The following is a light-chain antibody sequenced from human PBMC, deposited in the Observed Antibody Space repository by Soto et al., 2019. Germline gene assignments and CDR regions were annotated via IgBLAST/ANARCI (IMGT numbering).Light chain of an antibody. J-gene: IGKJ5*01. V-gene: IGKV1-9*01. CDR1: QDISSY. CDR2: AAS. CDR3: QQLNSYLSIT. Sequence: DIQMTQSPSTLSGSVGDRVTITCRASQDISSYLAWYQQKPGKAPKRLIYAASTLQSGVPSRFSGSGSGTEFTLTISSLQPEDFATYYCQQLNSYLSITFGQGTRLEIK.